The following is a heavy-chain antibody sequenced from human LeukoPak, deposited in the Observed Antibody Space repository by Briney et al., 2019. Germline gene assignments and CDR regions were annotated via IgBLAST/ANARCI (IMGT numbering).Heavy chain of an antibody. D-gene: IGHD7-27*01. V-gene: IGHV3-30*02. Sequence: PGGSLRLSCAASGFTFSSYGMHWVRQAPGKGLEWVAFIRYDGSNKYYADSVKGRFTTSRDNSKNTLYLQMNSLRAEDTAVYYCAKELGMGSSYYYYMDVWGKGTTVTVSS. J-gene: IGHJ6*03. CDR2: IRYDGSNK. CDR1: GFTFSSYG. CDR3: AKELGMGSSYYYYMDV.